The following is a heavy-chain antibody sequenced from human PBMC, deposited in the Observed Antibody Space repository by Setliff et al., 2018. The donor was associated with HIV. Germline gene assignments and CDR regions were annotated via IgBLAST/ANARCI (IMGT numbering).Heavy chain of an antibody. CDR3: ARDQRAGVYGDYNYYFDS. Sequence: GGSLRLSCAASGFTFSSYAMSWVRQAPGKGLEWVSAISGSGGSTYYADSVKGRFTISRDNSKNTVYLQMNSLRAEDTAVYYCARDQRAGVYGDYNYYFDSWGQGTLVTVSS. CDR1: GFTFSSYA. D-gene: IGHD4-17*01. J-gene: IGHJ4*02. CDR2: ISGSGGST. V-gene: IGHV3-23*01.